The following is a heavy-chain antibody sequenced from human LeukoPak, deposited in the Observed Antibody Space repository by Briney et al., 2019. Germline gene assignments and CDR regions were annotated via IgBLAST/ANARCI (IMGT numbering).Heavy chain of an antibody. Sequence: SETLSLTCTVSGGSISSSSYYWGWIRQPPGKGLEWIGEINHSGSTNYNPSLKSRVTISVDTSKNQFSLKLSSVTAADTAVYYCARGWRFDPWGQGTLVTVSS. CDR2: INHSGST. D-gene: IGHD1-1*01. V-gene: IGHV4-39*07. CDR3: ARGWRFDP. J-gene: IGHJ5*02. CDR1: GGSISSSSYY.